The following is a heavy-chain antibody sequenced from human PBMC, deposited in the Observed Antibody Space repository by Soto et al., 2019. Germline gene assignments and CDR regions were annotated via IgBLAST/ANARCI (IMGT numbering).Heavy chain of an antibody. D-gene: IGHD3-10*01. Sequence: EVQLLESGGGLVQPGGSLRLSCAASGFTFSSYAMSWVRQAPGKGLEWVSAISGSGGSSYYADYVKGRFTISRDNSKNTLDLQMNSLRAEDTAVYYCAKSYCSSVSYRHYFDYWGQGTLVTVSS. CDR3: AKSYCSSVSYRHYFDY. CDR2: ISGSGGSS. CDR1: GFTFSSYA. V-gene: IGHV3-23*01. J-gene: IGHJ4*02.